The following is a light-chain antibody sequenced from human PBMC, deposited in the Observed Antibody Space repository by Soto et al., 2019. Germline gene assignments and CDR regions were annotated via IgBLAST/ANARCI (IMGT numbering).Light chain of an antibody. CDR1: QTIDNT. CDR2: DAS. V-gene: IGKV3-15*01. CDR3: QHYNYWPYT. Sequence: EIVMTQSPATLSLSPGERATLSCRASQTIDNTLAWYQRKPGQAPRLLIYDASTRATGVPARFSGSGSGTDFTLTISSLQSEDFAFYYCQHYNYWPYTFGQGTKVEIK. J-gene: IGKJ2*01.